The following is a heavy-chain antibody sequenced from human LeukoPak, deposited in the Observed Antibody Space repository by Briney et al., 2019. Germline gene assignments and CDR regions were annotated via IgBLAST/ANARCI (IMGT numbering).Heavy chain of an antibody. CDR1: GFIFSTYE. J-gene: IGHJ4*02. D-gene: IGHD2-2*01. V-gene: IGHV3-48*03. Sequence: GGSLRLSCAASGFIFSTYEMNWVRQAPGKGLQWVAYIGGSGPTIHYAASVNGRFTISRDNAKNSLYLQMNSLRDEDTAIYYCARVRATAVGDFWGQGTLVTVSS. CDR3: ARVRATAVGDF. CDR2: IGGSGPTI.